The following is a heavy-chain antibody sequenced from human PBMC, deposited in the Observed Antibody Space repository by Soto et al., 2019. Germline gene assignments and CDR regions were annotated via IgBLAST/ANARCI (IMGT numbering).Heavy chain of an antibody. D-gene: IGHD4-17*01. V-gene: IGHV4-31*03. J-gene: IGHJ4*02. CDR2: IFYSGST. CDR1: GGSISSGGYY. Sequence: QVQLQESGPGLVKPSQTLSLTCTVSGGSISSGGYYWSWIRQHPGKGLEWFGYIFYSGSTYYNPSRKSRVTISVDTSKNQFSLKLSSVPAADTAVYYCARSPEATVTAFDYWGQGTLVTVSS. CDR3: ARSPEATVTAFDY.